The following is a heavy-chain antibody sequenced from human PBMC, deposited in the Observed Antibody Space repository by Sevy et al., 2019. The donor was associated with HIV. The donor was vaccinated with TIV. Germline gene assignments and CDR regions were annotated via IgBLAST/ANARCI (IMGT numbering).Heavy chain of an antibody. D-gene: IGHD5-12*01. Sequence: GGSLRLSCAASGFTFSNCAMHWVRQAPGKGLAWVALIWYDGSKIFYADSVKGRFTISRDNSESTLYLQMNSLRAEDTALYHCAKGGPNSGYDYYFDYWGQGTLVTVSS. V-gene: IGHV3-33*06. CDR3: AKGGPNSGYDYYFDY. CDR1: GFTFSNCA. J-gene: IGHJ4*02. CDR2: IWYDGSKI.